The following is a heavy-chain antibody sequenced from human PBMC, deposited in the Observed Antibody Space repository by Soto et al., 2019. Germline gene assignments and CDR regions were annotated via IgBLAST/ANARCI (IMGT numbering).Heavy chain of an antibody. Sequence: SETLSLTCTVSGSSISIYYWSWIRQPPGKGLEWIGYIYSSGSTYYKSSLENQVTMSVDTSKNQFSLTLSSVTAADTAVYFCARGGNRGHGPQLYFDYWGQGTLVTVSS. CDR2: IYSSGST. V-gene: IGHV4-59*01. CDR1: GSSISIYY. CDR3: ARGGNRGHGPQLYFDY. D-gene: IGHD5-12*01. J-gene: IGHJ4*02.